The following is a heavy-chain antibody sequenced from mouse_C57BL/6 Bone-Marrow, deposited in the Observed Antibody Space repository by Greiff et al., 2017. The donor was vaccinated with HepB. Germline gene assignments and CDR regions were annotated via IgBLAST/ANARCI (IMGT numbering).Heavy chain of an antibody. J-gene: IGHJ4*01. CDR2: IHPNSGST. Sequence: VQLQQSGAELVKPGASVKLSCKASGYTFTSYWMHWVKQRPGQGLEWIGMIHPNSGSTNYNEKFKSKATLTVDKSSSTAYMQLSSLTSEDSAVYYCARLIYYYYYYAMDYWGQGTSVTVSS. D-gene: IGHD1-1*01. V-gene: IGHV1-64*01. CDR3: ARLIYYYYYYAMDY. CDR1: GYTFTSYW.